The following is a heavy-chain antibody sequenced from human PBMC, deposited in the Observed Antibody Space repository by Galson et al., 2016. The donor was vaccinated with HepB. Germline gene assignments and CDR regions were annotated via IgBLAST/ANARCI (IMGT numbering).Heavy chain of an antibody. Sequence: SLRLSCAASGFTFSHYFVSWIRQAPGKGLEWVSYISGSADSRRYADSLKGRFTISRDNSKNSLYRQMNNLRAEDTAVYYCARMVPLYSGGWYVRGDGWFDPWGQGTLVTVSS. D-gene: IGHD6-19*01. CDR1: GFTFSHYF. CDR3: ARMVPLYSGGWYVRGDGWFDP. V-gene: IGHV3-11*01. J-gene: IGHJ5*02. CDR2: ISGSADSR.